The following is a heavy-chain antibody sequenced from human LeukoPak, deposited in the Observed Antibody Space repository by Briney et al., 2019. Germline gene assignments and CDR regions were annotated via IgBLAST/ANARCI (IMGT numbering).Heavy chain of an antibody. Sequence: GGSLRLSCAASGFTFSSYTMTWVRQAPGKGLEWVSYISSSGSPIYYADSVKGRFTICRDNAKNSLYLQMNSMRAEDAAVYYCARVLWAPYYYYGMDVWGQGTTVTVSS. CDR2: ISSSGSPI. V-gene: IGHV3-48*04. J-gene: IGHJ6*02. CDR1: GFTFSSYT. CDR3: ARVLWAPYYYYGMDV. D-gene: IGHD3-10*01.